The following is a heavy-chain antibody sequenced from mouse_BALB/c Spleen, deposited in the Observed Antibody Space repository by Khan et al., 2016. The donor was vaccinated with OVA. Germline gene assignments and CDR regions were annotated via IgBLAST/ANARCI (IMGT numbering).Heavy chain of an antibody. CDR2: INTHSGVP. CDR1: GYTFTTAG. J-gene: IGHJ4*01. D-gene: IGHD2-14*01. V-gene: IGHV9-4*02. CDR3: ARGGAAYYRNDGGAMEY. Sequence: QIQLVQSGPELKKPGETVRISCEASGYTFTTAGMQWVQKMPGKGLKWIGWINTHSGVPKYAEDFKGRFAFSLETSASTAYLQITNLKNEDTATYFCARGGAAYYRNDGGAMEYWGQGTSVTVSS.